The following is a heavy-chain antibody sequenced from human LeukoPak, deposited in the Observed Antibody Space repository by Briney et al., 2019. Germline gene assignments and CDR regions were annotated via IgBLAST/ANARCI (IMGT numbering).Heavy chain of an antibody. D-gene: IGHD3-3*01. J-gene: IGHJ4*02. Sequence: SETLSLTCTVSGGSITSGDYYWSWIRQPPGKGRVWIGYIYYSGSTYYNPSLKSRVTISVDTSKNQFSLKLSSVTAADTAVYYCARGYDFWSGYYFWYFDYWGQGTLVTVSS. V-gene: IGHV4-30-4*08. CDR1: GGSITSGDYY. CDR2: IYYSGST. CDR3: ARGYDFWSGYYFWYFDY.